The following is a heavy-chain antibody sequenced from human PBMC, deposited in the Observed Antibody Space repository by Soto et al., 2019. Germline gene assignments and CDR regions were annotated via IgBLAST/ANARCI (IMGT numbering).Heavy chain of an antibody. Sequence: SETLSLTCTVTGGSLSGYYWMWIRQPPGKGLEWMGYIYYSGGTNYNPSLQSRVTMSVDTSKNHFSLKLSSVPAANTAVYYWARSIVVVTALDYWGQGTLVTVSS. CDR2: IYYSGGT. V-gene: IGHV4-59*01. CDR1: GGSLSGYY. J-gene: IGHJ4*02. CDR3: ARSIVVVTALDY. D-gene: IGHD2-21*02.